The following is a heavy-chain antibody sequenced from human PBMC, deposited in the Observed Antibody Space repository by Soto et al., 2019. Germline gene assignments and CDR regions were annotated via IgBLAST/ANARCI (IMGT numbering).Heavy chain of an antibody. J-gene: IGHJ5*01. V-gene: IGHV1-18*04. CDR2: VSGNNGAS. Sequence: ASVKVSCKXSGYTSADFGISWVRQAPGQGLEWMGWVSGNNGASNPAPKVQGRITMTLDTSTGVSYMALRSLRSDDTAIYYCVRDQKYFRVNGNWFDSWGQGTLVTVSS. CDR3: VRDQKYFRVNGNWFDS. CDR1: GYTSADFG. D-gene: IGHD2-2*01.